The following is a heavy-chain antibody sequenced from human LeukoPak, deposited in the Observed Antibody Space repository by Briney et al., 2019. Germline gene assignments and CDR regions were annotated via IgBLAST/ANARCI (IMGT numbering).Heavy chain of an antibody. CDR2: ISSDGTEK. D-gene: IGHD3-16*02. CDR1: GFTFSDYG. CDR3: SKSAYYEYVWGTYRYYYFDY. J-gene: IGHJ4*02. Sequence: GGSLRLSCAASGFTFSDYGFHWVRQAPGKGLEWVAFISSDGTEKDYSDSVKGRLTISRDNSKTTMYLQMNGLRAEDTAVYYCSKSAYYEYVWGTYRYYYFDYWGQGTLVTVSS. V-gene: IGHV3-30*18.